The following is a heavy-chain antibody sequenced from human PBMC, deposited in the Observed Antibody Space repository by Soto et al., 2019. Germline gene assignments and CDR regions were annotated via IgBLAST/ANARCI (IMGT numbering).Heavy chain of an antibody. CDR1: WFTVSSKY. V-gene: IGHV3-53*01. J-gene: IGHJ3*02. CDR2: IYSGGST. D-gene: IGHD6-19*01. Sequence: GSLRLSFEASWFTVSSKYIIWVRQAPGKWLEWVSVIYSGGSTYYADSVKGRFTISRDNSKNTLYLQMNSLRAEDTAVYYCAGPSGQHAFDIWGQGTMVTVSS. CDR3: AGPSGQHAFDI.